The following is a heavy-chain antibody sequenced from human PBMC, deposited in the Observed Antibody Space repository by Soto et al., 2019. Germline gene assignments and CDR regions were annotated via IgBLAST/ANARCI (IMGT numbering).Heavy chain of an antibody. D-gene: IGHD1-20*01. CDR1: GCTFSSYA. J-gene: IGHJ4*02. CDR2: IIPIFGTA. CDR3: AGGGEVYNWNTGPLIH. Sequence: ASVKVSCKASGCTFSSYAISWVRQAPGQGLEWMGGIIPIFGTANYAQKFQGRVTITADESTSTAYMELSSLRSEDTAVYYCAGGGEVYNWNTGPLIHWGQGTLVTVSS. V-gene: IGHV1-69*13.